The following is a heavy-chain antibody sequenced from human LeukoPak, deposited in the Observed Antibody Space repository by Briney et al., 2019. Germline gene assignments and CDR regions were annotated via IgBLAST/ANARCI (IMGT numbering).Heavy chain of an antibody. CDR2: IYPGDSET. Sequence: GESLKISCKASGYRFSSYWIAWVRQKPGKGLEWMGIIYPGDSETKYSPSFQGQVALSADTSTTTAHLQLYNLKASDTAMYYCSKQAGGVTSTAPSDSWGQGTLVTVSS. CDR1: GYRFSSYW. CDR3: SKQAGGVTSTAPSDS. D-gene: IGHD2-8*02. V-gene: IGHV5-51*01. J-gene: IGHJ5*01.